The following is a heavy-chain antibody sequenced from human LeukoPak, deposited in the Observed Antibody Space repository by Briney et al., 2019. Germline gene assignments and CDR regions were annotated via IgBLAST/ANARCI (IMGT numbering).Heavy chain of an antibody. D-gene: IGHD6-19*01. CDR1: GGTFSSYA. V-gene: IGHV1-69*13. CDR2: IIPIFGTA. Sequence: SVKVSCKASGGTFSSYAISWVRQAPGQGLEWMGGIIPIFGTANYAQKFQGRVTITADESTSTAYMELSSLRSEDAAVYYCARDLGGGSGWYFDYWGQGTLVTVSS. CDR3: ARDLGGGSGWYFDY. J-gene: IGHJ4*02.